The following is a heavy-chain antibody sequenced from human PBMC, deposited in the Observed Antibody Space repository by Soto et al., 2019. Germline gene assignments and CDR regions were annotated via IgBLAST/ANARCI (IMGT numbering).Heavy chain of an antibody. J-gene: IGHJ4*02. V-gene: IGHV4-30-4*01. D-gene: IGHD6-6*01. CDR2: IYYSGST. CDR3: ARVIAARSESFDY. Sequence: SETLSLTCTVSGGSISSGDYYWSWIRQPPGKGLEWIGYIYYSGSTYYNPSLKSRVTISVDTSKNQFSLKLSSVTAADTAVYYCARVIAARSESFDYWGQGTRVTVSS. CDR1: GGSISSGDYY.